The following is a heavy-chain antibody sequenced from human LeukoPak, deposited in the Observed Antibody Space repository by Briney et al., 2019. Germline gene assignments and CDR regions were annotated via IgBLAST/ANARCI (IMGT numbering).Heavy chain of an antibody. D-gene: IGHD6-6*01. CDR1: GFTFSSYG. V-gene: IGHV3-23*01. Sequence: GGSLRLSCAASGFTFSSYGMSCVRQAPGKGLEWVSAISGSGGSTYYADSVKGRFTISRDNSKNTLYLQMNSLRAEDTAVYYCAKGLHTSSSLVPFDYWGQGTLVAVSS. J-gene: IGHJ4*02. CDR3: AKGLHTSSSLVPFDY. CDR2: ISGSGGST.